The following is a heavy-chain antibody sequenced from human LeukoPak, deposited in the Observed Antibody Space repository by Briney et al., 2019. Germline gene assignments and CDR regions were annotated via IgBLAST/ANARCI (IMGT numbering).Heavy chain of an antibody. Sequence: GGSLRLSCAASGFTFDDYAMHWVRQAPGKGLEWVSGISWNSGSIGYADSVKGRFTISRDNSKNTLYLQMNSLRAEDTAVYYCAREGSRIRYFDYWGQGTLVTVSS. J-gene: IGHJ4*02. V-gene: IGHV3-9*01. CDR3: AREGSRIRYFDY. CDR1: GFTFDDYA. CDR2: ISWNSGSI.